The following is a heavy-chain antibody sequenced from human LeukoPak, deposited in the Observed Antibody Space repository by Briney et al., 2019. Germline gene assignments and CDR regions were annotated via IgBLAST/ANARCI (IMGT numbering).Heavy chain of an antibody. D-gene: IGHD3-3*01. CDR1: GFTFSSYA. CDR2: ILSDGSKE. V-gene: IGHV3-30*04. J-gene: IGHJ5*02. Sequence: GGSLRLSCAASGFTFSSYAMHWVRQAPGKGLEWVAVILSDGSKEFYTDSVKGRFTISRDNSKNTLYLQMNSLRAEDTAVYYCARDNPPITIFGVVIDPGWFDPWGQGTLVTVSS. CDR3: ARDNPPITIFGVVIDPGWFDP.